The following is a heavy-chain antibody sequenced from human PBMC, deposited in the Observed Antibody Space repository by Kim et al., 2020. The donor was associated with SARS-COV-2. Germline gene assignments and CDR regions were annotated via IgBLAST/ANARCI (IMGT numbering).Heavy chain of an antibody. Sequence: ASVKVSCKASGYTFTSYDINWVRQATGQGLEWMGWMSPNSGNTGYAQKFQGRVTMTRNTSISTAYMELSSLRSEDTAVYYCARGRKRSVLIVVVVAATIWFDPWGQGTLVTVSS. D-gene: IGHD2-15*01. CDR3: ARGRKRSVLIVVVVAATIWFDP. J-gene: IGHJ5*02. CDR1: GYTFTSYD. CDR2: MSPNSGNT. V-gene: IGHV1-8*01.